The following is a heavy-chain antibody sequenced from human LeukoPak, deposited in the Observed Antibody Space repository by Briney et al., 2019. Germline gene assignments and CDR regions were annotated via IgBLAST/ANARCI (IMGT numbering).Heavy chain of an antibody. J-gene: IGHJ4*02. Sequence: PSETLSLTCTVSGGSISDYYRGWIRQPPGKGLEWIGYFYNSGSSTYNPSLKSRVTISVDTSKEQFSLKVNSVTAADTAVYYCTRGAGWLIDYWGQEILVTVSS. D-gene: IGHD3-16*01. CDR3: TRGAGWLIDY. CDR2: FYNSGSS. CDR1: GGSISDYY. V-gene: IGHV4-59*01.